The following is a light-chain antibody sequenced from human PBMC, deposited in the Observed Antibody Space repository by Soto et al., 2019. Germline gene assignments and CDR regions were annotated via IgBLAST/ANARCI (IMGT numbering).Light chain of an antibody. J-gene: IGKJ3*01. CDR3: PQYATSSRT. CDR2: RAS. V-gene: IGKV1-5*03. CDR1: QIINTW. Sequence: DIQMTQSPSSLSASVGDRVTITCRASQIINTWLAWYQQKPGKAPKLVIYRASNLVNGVPSRFSGSGSGTEFSLTISSLQPDDFSIYYCPQYATSSRTFGPVTKLDL.